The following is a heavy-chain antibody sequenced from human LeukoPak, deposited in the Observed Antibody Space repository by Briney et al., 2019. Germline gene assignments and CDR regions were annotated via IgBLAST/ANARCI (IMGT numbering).Heavy chain of an antibody. D-gene: IGHD3-3*01. J-gene: IGHJ4*02. CDR3: ASYDFWSGYFDY. Sequence: PSETLSLTCTVSGGSITVYYWSWIRQPPGKGLEWLGYTRYSGSTSYNPSLKSRVTISVDTSKNQFSLKLSSVTAADTAVYYCASYDFWSGYFDYWGQGTLVTVSS. CDR1: GGSITVYY. V-gene: IGHV4-59*12. CDR2: TRYSGST.